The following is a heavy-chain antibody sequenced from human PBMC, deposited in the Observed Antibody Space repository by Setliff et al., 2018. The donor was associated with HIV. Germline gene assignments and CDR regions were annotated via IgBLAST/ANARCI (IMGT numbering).Heavy chain of an antibody. J-gene: IGHJ6*03. Sequence: SETLSLTCAVYGGSFNGYYWGWVRQPPGKGLEWIGNILYGGTTFYNPSLRSRVTVSIDTTKTQFSLKMSSVTAADTAVYYCAKGVAGLQYYYYYMDVWGKGTTVTVSS. V-gene: IGHV4-34*01. D-gene: IGHD6-19*01. CDR1: GGSFNGYY. CDR3: AKGVAGLQYYYYYMDV. CDR2: ILYGGTT.